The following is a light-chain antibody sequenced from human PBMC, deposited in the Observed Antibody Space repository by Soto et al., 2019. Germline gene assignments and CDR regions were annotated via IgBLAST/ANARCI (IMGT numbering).Light chain of an antibody. J-gene: IGLJ1*01. Sequence: QSALTQPASVSGSPGQSITISCTGTSSDVGGYNCVSWYQQHPGKAPKLMIYEVSNRPSGVSNRFSGSKSGNTASLTISGLQAEDEADYCCSSYTSGSTYVFGTGTKVTVL. CDR2: EVS. CDR3: SSYTSGSTYV. V-gene: IGLV2-14*01. CDR1: SSDVGGYNC.